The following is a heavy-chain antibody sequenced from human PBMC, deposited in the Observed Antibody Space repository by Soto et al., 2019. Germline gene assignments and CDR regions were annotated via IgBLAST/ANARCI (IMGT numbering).Heavy chain of an antibody. J-gene: IGHJ4*02. CDR2: ISRSGNST. CDR3: AKDAKILDWLPTSYYYDF. Sequence: EVQVLDSGGGLAQPGGSLRLSCAASGFSFSSHAMSWVRQSPGKGLEWVSSISRSGNSTYSADSVMGRFTISRDNSNNTLYLQMNSLRAEDTAVYYCAKDAKILDWLPTSYYYDFWGQGTLVTVSS. V-gene: IGHV3-23*01. CDR1: GFSFSSHA. D-gene: IGHD3-9*01.